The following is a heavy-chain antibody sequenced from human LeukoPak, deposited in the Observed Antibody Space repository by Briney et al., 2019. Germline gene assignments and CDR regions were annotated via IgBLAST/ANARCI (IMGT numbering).Heavy chain of an antibody. CDR1: GFTFSTYR. V-gene: IGHV3-21*01. CDR3: ARDPLRYFDY. D-gene: IGHD3-9*01. CDR2: ISGSSSDI. Sequence: PGGSLRLSCAASGFTFSTYRMNWVRQAPGKGLEWVSSISGSSSDISYADSVKGRFTISRDNAKNSVYLQMNSLRAEDTAVYYCARDPLRYFDYWGQGTLVTVSS. J-gene: IGHJ4*02.